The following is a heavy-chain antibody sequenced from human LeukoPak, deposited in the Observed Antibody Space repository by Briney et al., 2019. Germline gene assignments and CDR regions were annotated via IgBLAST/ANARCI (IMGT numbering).Heavy chain of an antibody. J-gene: IGHJ4*02. V-gene: IGHV4-61*02. CDR1: GGSISSGRYY. Sequence: SQTLSLTCTVSGGSISSGRYYWSWIRQPAGKGLEWIGRIYTSGSTNYNPSLKSRVTISVDTSKNQFTLKLSSVTAADTAVYYCASQYYDFWSGYYESFDYWGQGTLVTVSS. D-gene: IGHD3-3*01. CDR3: ASQYYDFWSGYYESFDY. CDR2: IYTSGST.